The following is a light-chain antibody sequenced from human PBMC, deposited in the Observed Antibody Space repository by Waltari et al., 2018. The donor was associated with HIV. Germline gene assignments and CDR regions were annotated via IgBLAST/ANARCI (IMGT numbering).Light chain of an antibody. J-gene: IGKJ4*01. CDR3: QQRSDWPRLT. Sequence: DIVLTQSPATLSLSLGASATLSRRASQRVSSFLAWFQQKPGQAPRLLISDASTRATGIPARFSGSGSGTDFTLTISSLEPEDFAVYYCQQRSDWPRLTFGGGTKVEIK. CDR1: QRVSSF. CDR2: DAS. V-gene: IGKV3-11*01.